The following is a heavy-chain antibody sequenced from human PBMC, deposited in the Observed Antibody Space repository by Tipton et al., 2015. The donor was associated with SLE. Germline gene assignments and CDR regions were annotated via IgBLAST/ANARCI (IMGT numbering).Heavy chain of an antibody. V-gene: IGHV4-59*08. CDR1: GGSISPFY. J-gene: IGHJ4*02. D-gene: IGHD4-11*01. CDR3: ARHGYSDYGIDY. CDR2: IHFSGST. Sequence: TLSLTCTVSGGSISPFYWSWIRRPPGKGLEWIGHIHFSGSTEYNPSLKSRVTISVDTSKNQFSVKLSSVTAADTAVYYCARHGYSDYGIDYWGQGTLVTVSS.